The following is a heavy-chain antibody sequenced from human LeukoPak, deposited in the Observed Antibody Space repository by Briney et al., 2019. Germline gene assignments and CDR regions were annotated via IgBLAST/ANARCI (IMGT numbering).Heavy chain of an antibody. CDR1: GFTFSSYS. CDR2: ISSSSSTI. D-gene: IGHD2-21*02. J-gene: IGHJ4*02. V-gene: IGHV3-48*02. Sequence: PGGSLRLSCAASGFTFSSYSMNWARQAPGKGLEWVSYISSSSSTIYYADSVKGRFTISRDNAKNSLYLQMNSLRDEDTAVYYCATLLEAYCGGDCRHAHYWGQGTLVTVSS. CDR3: ATLLEAYCGGDCRHAHY.